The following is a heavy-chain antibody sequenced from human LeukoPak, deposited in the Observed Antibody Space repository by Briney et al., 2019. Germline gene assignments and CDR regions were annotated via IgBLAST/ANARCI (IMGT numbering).Heavy chain of an antibody. CDR3: AKDRRGTMIVVAHDAFDI. CDR1: GFTFSSYE. J-gene: IGHJ3*02. CDR2: ISYDGSNK. Sequence: GGSLRLSCAASGFTFSSYEMNWVRQAPGKGLEWVAVISYDGSNKYYADSVKGRFTISRDNSKNTLYLQMNSLRAEDTAVYYCAKDRRGTMIVVAHDAFDIWGQGTMVTVSS. V-gene: IGHV3-30*18. D-gene: IGHD3-22*01.